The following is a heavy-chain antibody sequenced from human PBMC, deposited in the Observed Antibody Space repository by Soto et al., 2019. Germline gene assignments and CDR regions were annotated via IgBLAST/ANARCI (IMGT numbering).Heavy chain of an antibody. Sequence: PSETLSLTCTVSGGSISSSSYYWGWIRQPPGKGLEWIGSIYYSGSTYYNPSLKSRVTISVDTSKNQFSLKLSSVTAADTAVYYCAALGITIFGVVIPFDYWGQGTLVTVSS. CDR3: AALGITIFGVVIPFDY. D-gene: IGHD3-3*01. J-gene: IGHJ4*02. CDR2: IYYSGST. CDR1: GGSISSSSYY. V-gene: IGHV4-39*01.